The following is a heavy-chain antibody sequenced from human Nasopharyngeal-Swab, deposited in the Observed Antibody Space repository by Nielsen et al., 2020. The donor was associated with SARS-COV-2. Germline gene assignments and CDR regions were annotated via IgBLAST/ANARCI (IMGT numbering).Heavy chain of an antibody. CDR3: ASGEENNWFDP. J-gene: IGHJ5*02. Sequence: WIRQPPGKGLEWIGSIYYIGSTYCNPSLKSRFTISVDTSKNQFSLKLSSVTAADTAVYYCASGEENNWFDPWGQGTLVTVSS. V-gene: IGHV4-39*07. D-gene: IGHD3-10*01. CDR2: IYYIGST.